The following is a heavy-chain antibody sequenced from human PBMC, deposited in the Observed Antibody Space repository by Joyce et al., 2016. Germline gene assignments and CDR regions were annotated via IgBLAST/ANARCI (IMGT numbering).Heavy chain of an antibody. CDR2: INPSGGSA. CDR1: RFTFTDYY. CDR3: ARGDPLDF. Sequence: QVLLVQSGAEVKKPGTSVKISCKTSRFTFTDYYMHWARQAPGQGLEWMGIINPSGGSATYAQKFQGRVTMTRDTSTSTVYMELRSLRYDDTAVFYCARGDPLDFWGRGTLVTVSS. V-gene: IGHV1-46*01. J-gene: IGHJ4*02.